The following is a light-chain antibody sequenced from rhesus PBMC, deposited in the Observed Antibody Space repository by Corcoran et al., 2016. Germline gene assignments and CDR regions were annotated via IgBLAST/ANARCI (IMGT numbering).Light chain of an antibody. J-gene: IGKJ4*01. CDR3: QQTSNLST. V-gene: IGKV3-24*04. Sequence: ETVVTQSPATLSLSPGERATLSCRASQNVGSYLAWYQQKPGQAPWLLIYGASNRATGIPDRFSGSGSGTDFTLTISSLEPEDVGVYFCQQTSNLSTFGGGTKVELK. CDR2: GAS. CDR1: QNVGSY.